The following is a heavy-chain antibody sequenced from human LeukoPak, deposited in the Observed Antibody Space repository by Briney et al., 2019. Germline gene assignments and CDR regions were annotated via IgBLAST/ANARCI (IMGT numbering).Heavy chain of an antibody. Sequence: GGSLRLSCAASGFTFDDYGMSWVRQAPGKGLEWVSGINWNGGSTGYADSVKGRFTISRDNAKNSLYLQMNSLRAEDMALYYCAKGTAMVLGWYFDLWGRGTLVTVSS. J-gene: IGHJ2*01. D-gene: IGHD5-18*01. CDR1: GFTFDDYG. CDR3: AKGTAMVLGWYFDL. CDR2: INWNGGST. V-gene: IGHV3-20*04.